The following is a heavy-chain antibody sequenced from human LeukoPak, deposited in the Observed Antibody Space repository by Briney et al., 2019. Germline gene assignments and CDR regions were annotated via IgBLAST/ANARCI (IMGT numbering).Heavy chain of an antibody. J-gene: IGHJ5*02. D-gene: IGHD3-9*01. CDR3: ARGRYSAGDNWFDP. V-gene: IGHV4-59*01. CDR1: GGSITSSY. Sequence: PAETLSLTCTVSGGSITSSYWSWIRQSPGKGLEWIGYIHYTGSTNYNPSLKSRVTMLIDTSKNQFSLRLSSVTAADTAVYYCARGRYSAGDNWFDPWGQGTLVTVSS. CDR2: IHYTGST.